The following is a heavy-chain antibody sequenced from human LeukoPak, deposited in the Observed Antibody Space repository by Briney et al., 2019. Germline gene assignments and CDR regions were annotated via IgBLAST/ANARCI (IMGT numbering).Heavy chain of an antibody. J-gene: IGHJ4*02. D-gene: IGHD2-21*01. CDR3: ARDHCDDAACYPFDR. CDR2: VFLGGST. CDR1: GASFTYYY. V-gene: IGHV4-4*07. Sequence: PSQTLSLTCNVSGASFTYYYWSWIRQPAGKGLEWIGRVFLGGSTNYNPSLKSRVMMSLDKANNQFSLRLSSVTAADTAIYYCARDHCDDAACYPFDRWGQGALVTVSS.